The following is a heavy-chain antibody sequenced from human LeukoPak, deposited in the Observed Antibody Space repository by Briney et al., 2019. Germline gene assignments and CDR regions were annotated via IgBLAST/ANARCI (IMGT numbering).Heavy chain of an antibody. CDR1: GGSFSGYY. J-gene: IGHJ4*02. D-gene: IGHD2-2*01. V-gene: IGHV4-34*01. CDR3: ARVRLLFVDY. Sequence: PSETPSLTCAVYGGSFSGYYWSWIRQPPGKGLEWIGEINHSGSTNYNPSLKSRVTISVDTSKNQFSLKLSSVTAADTAVYYCARVRLLFVDYWGQGTLVTVSS. CDR2: INHSGST.